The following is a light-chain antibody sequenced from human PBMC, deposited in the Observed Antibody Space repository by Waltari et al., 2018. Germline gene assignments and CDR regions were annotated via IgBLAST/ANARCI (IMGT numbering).Light chain of an antibody. Sequence: QSALTQPASVSGSPGQSVTISCTGTNSDVGANNYVSWYQQHPGKAPKLVIYDVTNRPSGVSNRFSGSKSGNTASLTISALQAEDAADYYCNSYTDNIMTFGGGTKLTVL. CDR1: NSDVGANNY. CDR3: NSYTDNIMT. V-gene: IGLV2-14*03. CDR2: DVT. J-gene: IGLJ3*02.